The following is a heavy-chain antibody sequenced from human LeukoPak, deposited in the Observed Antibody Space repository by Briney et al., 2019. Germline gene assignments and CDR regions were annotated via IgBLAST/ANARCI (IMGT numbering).Heavy chain of an antibody. Sequence: SETLSLTCAVYGGSFSGYYWSWIRRPPGKGLEWIGEINHSGSTNYNPSLKSRVTISVDTSKNQFSLKLSSVTAADTAVYYCARGYHDPYYYDSSGHYGDWGQGTLVTVSS. CDR2: INHSGST. J-gene: IGHJ4*02. CDR3: ARGYHDPYYYDSSGHYGD. D-gene: IGHD3-22*01. V-gene: IGHV4-34*01. CDR1: GGSFSGYY.